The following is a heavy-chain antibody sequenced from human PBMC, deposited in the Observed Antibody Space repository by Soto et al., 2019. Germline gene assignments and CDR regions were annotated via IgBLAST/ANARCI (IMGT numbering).Heavy chain of an antibody. J-gene: IGHJ6*02. Sequence: EVQLVESGGGLIQPGGSLRLSCAASGFTVSSNYMSWVRQAPGKGLEWVSVIYSGDTTYYADSVKGRFTISRDHSKNTLYLQMNSLGAEDTAVYYCARDLRTLYGMDVWGQGTTVTVSS. CDR2: IYSGDTT. V-gene: IGHV3-53*01. CDR1: GFTVSSNY. CDR3: ARDLRTLYGMDV.